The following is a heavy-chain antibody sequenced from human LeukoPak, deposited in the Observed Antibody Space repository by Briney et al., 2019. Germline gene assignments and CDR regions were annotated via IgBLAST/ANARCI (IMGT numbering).Heavy chain of an antibody. CDR2: IYSGGGK. J-gene: IGHJ3*02. D-gene: IGHD2/OR15-2a*01. Sequence: GGSLRLSCAASGFSVSNNYMNWVRQAPGKGLEWVSVIYSGGGKYYADSVKGRFTISRDNSKNTLYLQMNSLRAEDTAVYYCARARSPVLLDAFDIWGQGTMVTVSS. CDR3: ARARSPVLLDAFDI. V-gene: IGHV3-66*01. CDR1: GFSVSNNY.